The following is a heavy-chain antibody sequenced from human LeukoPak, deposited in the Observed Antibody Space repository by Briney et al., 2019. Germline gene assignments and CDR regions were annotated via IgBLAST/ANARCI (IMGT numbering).Heavy chain of an antibody. J-gene: IGHJ4*02. CDR3: ARAYSGSYYWGFDY. Sequence: GRSLRLSCAASGFTVSSNYMSWVRQAPGKGLEWVSVIYSGGSTYYADSVKGRFTISRDNSKNTLYLQMNSLRAEDTAVYYCARAYSGSYYWGFDYWGQGTLVTVSS. D-gene: IGHD1-26*01. V-gene: IGHV3-53*01. CDR2: IYSGGST. CDR1: GFTVSSNY.